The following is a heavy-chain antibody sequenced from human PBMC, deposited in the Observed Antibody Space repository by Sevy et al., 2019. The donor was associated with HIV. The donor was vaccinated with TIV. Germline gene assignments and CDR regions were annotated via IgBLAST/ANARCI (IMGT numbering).Heavy chain of an antibody. Sequence: GGSLRLSCAASGFTFSSYAMSWVRQAPGKGLEWVSAISGSGGSTYYADSVKGRFTISRDNPKNTLYLQMNSLRAEDTAVYYCANLVAAAGKRNFDYWGQGTLVTVSS. CDR3: ANLVAAAGKRNFDY. V-gene: IGHV3-23*01. D-gene: IGHD6-13*01. J-gene: IGHJ4*02. CDR1: GFTFSSYA. CDR2: ISGSGGST.